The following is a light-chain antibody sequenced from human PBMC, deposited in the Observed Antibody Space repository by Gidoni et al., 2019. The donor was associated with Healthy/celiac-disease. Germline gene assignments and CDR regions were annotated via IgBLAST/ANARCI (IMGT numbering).Light chain of an antibody. V-gene: IGKV1-5*03. J-gene: IGKJ1*01. Sequence: QMTQSPSTLSASVGDRVPITCRASQSISSWLAWYQQKPGKAPKLLIYKASSVESGVPSRFSGSGSGTEFSLTISSLQPDDVATYYCQQYNSSPWTFGQGTKVEIK. CDR2: KAS. CDR1: QSISSW. CDR3: QQYNSSPWT.